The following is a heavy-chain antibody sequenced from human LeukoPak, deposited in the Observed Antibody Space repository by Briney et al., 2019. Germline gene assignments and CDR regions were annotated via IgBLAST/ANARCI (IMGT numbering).Heavy chain of an antibody. D-gene: IGHD3-10*02. CDR2: IYYSGST. CDR3: AVFDPYYYYGMDV. Sequence: SETLSLTCTVSGGSISSYYWSWIRQPPGKGLEWIGSIYYSGSTYYNPSLKSRVTISVDTSKNQFSLKLSSVTAADTAVYYCAVFDPYYYYGMDVWGQGTTVTVSS. J-gene: IGHJ6*02. CDR1: GGSISSYY. V-gene: IGHV4-59*05.